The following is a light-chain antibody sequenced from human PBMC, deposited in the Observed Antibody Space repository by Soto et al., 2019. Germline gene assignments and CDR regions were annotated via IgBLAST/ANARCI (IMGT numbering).Light chain of an antibody. CDR1: SSDVGSYNR. CDR2: EVN. Sequence: QSVLTQPPSVSGSPGQSVTISCTGTSSDVGSYNRLSWYQQPPGTAPKLIMYEVNTRPSGVPDRFSGSKSGSTASPTISGLQAEDEADYYCSSFAGSNNFPYVFGTGTKVTVL. CDR3: SSFAGSNNFPYV. V-gene: IGLV2-18*02. J-gene: IGLJ1*01.